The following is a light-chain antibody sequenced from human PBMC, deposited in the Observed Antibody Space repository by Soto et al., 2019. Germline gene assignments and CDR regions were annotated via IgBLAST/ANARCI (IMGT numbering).Light chain of an antibody. CDR1: QGISNA. V-gene: IGKV1-27*01. CDR3: QKYDSAPT. Sequence: DIQMTQSPSSLSASVGDRVTITCRASQGISNALAWYQQRPGKVPKLLMYAASTLQSGVPSRFSGSGSGTDFTLTISSLQPEDVATYYWQKYDSAPTFGQGTKVDIK. CDR2: AAS. J-gene: IGKJ1*01.